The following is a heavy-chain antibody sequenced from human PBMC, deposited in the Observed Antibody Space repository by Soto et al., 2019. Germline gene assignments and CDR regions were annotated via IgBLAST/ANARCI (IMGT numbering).Heavy chain of an antibody. CDR1: GFTFNRKW. J-gene: IGHJ4*02. D-gene: IGHD3-3*01. V-gene: IGHV3-7*01. Sequence: VQLVESGGGLVQPGGSLRLSCAASGFTFNRKWMSWVRQAPGKGLEWVANIKEDGSEEYYVDSVKGRFTISRDNAKNSLYLQVNSLRAEDTAVYYCATSHGWRDYFDYWGQGTLVTVSS. CDR2: IKEDGSEE. CDR3: ATSHGWRDYFDY.